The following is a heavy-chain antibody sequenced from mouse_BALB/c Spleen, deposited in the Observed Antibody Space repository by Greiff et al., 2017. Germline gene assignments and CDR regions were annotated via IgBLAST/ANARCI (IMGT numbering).Heavy chain of an antibody. J-gene: IGHJ2*01. D-gene: IGHD1-1*01. CDR1: GFTFTDYY. CDR2: IRNKANGYTT. V-gene: IGHV7-3*02. CDR3: AMDRDYYGYYFDY. Sequence: EVMLVESGGGLVQPGGSLRLSCATSGFTFTDYYMSWVRQPPGKALEWLGFIRNKANGYTTEYSASVKGRFTISRDNSQSILYLQMNTLRAEDSATYYCAMDRDYYGYYFDYWGQGTTLTVSS.